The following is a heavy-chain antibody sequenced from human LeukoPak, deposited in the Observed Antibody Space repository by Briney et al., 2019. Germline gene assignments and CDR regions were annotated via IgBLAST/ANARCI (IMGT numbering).Heavy chain of an antibody. J-gene: IGHJ3*02. CDR3: ARGLSPNNCNLSAFDI. CDR1: GGTFSSYV. D-gene: IGHD1-20*01. V-gene: IGHV1-69*04. CDR2: IVPILGIA. Sequence: SVKVSCKASGGTFSSYVISCVRQAPGQGLEWMGRIVPILGIANYAQKFQGRVTITADKSTSTAYMELSSLRSEDTAVYYCARGLSPNNCNLSAFDIWGQGTMVTVSS.